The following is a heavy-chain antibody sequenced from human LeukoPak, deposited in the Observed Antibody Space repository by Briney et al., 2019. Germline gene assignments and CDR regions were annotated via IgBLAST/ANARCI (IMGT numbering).Heavy chain of an antibody. CDR3: ARDTDTALDV. Sequence: PGGSLRLSCIASGFTLSDHYMDWVRQAPGKGLEWISRTKNRANSHITQYAASVNGRFIASRDDSKNSLFLQMNSPKAEDTAVYYCARDTDTALDVWGQGTTVTVSS. J-gene: IGHJ6*02. CDR1: GFTLSDHY. V-gene: IGHV3-72*01. CDR2: TKNRANSHIT.